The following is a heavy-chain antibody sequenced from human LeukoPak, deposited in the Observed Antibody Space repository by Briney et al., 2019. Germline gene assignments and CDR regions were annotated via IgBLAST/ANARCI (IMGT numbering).Heavy chain of an antibody. Sequence: ASVKVSCKASGYTFTGHYMHWVRPAPGQRLEWMGWINSDSGGTKYAQKFQGSVIMTRVTSISTAYMELSRLKSDDTAVYYCARGRVHSWSDAFDIWGQGTTVTVSS. CDR1: GYTFTGHY. J-gene: IGHJ3*02. CDR2: INSDSGGT. CDR3: ARGRVHSWSDAFDI. D-gene: IGHD1-1*01. V-gene: IGHV1-2*02.